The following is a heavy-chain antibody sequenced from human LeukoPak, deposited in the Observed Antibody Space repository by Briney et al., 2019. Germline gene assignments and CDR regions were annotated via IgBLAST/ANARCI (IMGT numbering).Heavy chain of an antibody. V-gene: IGHV1-8*01. J-gene: IGHJ4*02. CDR3: ARGRGGTVVRGYLDY. Sequence: ASVKVSRKASGYTFTNYDIMWVRQATGQGPEWTGWMNSNTGNTGSAQKFQGRVTMTRDTSINTAYMELHSLTSEDTAVYYCARGRGGTVVRGYLDYWGQGTLVTVSS. CDR2: MNSNTGNT. CDR1: GYTFTNYD. D-gene: IGHD3-10*01.